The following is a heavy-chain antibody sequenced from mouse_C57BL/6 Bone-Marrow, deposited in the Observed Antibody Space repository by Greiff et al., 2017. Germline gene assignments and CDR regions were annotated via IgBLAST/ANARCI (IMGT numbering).Heavy chain of an antibody. CDR2: IDPENGDT. D-gene: IGHD5-2*01. J-gene: IGHJ1*03. CDR3: TTGIHRSYWYFDV. CDR1: GFNIKDYY. V-gene: IGHV14-4*01. Sequence: EVQLQQSGAELVRPGASVKLSCTASGFNIKDYYMHWVKQRPEQGLEWIGWIDPENGDTEYASKFPGTATITADISTNTAYLQLSCLTSADTAVYYCTTGIHRSYWYFDVWGTGTTVTVAS.